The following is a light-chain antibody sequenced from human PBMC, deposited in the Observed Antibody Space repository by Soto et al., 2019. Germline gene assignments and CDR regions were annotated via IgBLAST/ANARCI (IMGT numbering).Light chain of an antibody. J-gene: IGKJ4*01. CDR2: AAS. Sequence: DILLIQSPATLSASVGDRITITCRASENIFKFLAWYQQRSGSAPNLLIYAASDLERGVPSRFSGSGSGTEFTPHIDNLQPNDSATYFCQHYHSQSITFGGGTQVDVK. CDR3: QHYHSQSIT. CDR1: ENIFKF. V-gene: IGKV1-5*01.